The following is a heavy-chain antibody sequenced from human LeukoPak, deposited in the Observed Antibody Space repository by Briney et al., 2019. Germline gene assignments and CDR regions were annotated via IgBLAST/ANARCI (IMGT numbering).Heavy chain of an antibody. CDR3: ARGHFTIFGVVMGGRRRYYFDY. CDR1: GGSFSGYY. D-gene: IGHD3-3*01. Sequence: NPSETLSLTCAVYGGSFSGYYWSWIRQPPGKGLEWIGEINHSGSTNYNPSLKSRVTISVDTSKNQFSLKLSSVTAADTAVYYCARGHFTIFGVVMGGRRRYYFDYWGQGTLVTVSS. CDR2: INHSGST. J-gene: IGHJ4*02. V-gene: IGHV4-34*01.